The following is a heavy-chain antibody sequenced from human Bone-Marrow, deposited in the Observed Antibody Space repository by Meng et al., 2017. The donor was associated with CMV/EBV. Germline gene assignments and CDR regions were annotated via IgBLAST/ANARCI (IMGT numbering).Heavy chain of an antibody. J-gene: IGHJ6*02. V-gene: IGHV3-30*04. CDR3: ARDPEGAAAGTSSYYGMDV. D-gene: IGHD6-13*01. CDR1: GFTFNNYA. Sequence: GGSLRLSCAASGFTFNNYAMHWVRQAPGKGLEWVAVISYDGSNKYYADSVKGRFTISRDNSKNTLYPQMNSLRAADTAVYFCARDPEGAAAGTSSYYGMDVWGQGTTVTVSS. CDR2: ISYDGSNK.